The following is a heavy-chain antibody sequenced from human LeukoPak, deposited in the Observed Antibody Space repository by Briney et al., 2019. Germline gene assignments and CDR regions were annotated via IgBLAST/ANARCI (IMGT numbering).Heavy chain of an antibody. CDR1: GFTFSSHS. D-gene: IGHD3-10*01. J-gene: IGHJ4*02. CDR2: ISISSRYI. CDR3: ARFTYVSGTFDD. Sequence: PGGSLRLSCAASGFTFSSHSMNWAPQAPGKGLERVSSISISSRYIYYADAVKGRFTITGDNAKNSMYLQMNSLRAEDTAVYYCARFTYVSGTFDDWGQGTLVTVSS. V-gene: IGHV3-21*01.